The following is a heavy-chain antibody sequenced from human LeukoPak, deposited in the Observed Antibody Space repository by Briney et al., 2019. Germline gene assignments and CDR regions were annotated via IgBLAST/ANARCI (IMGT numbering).Heavy chain of an antibody. CDR1: GGTSCSYA. CDR2: IIPIFGTA. D-gene: IGHD3-16*01. Sequence: ASVKVSCKASGGTSCSYAISWLRQAPGQGLEWMGRIIPIFGTANDAQKFQGRVTITTDESTSTAYMELSSLRSEDTAVYYCAWGRYYYYYMDVWGKGTTVTVSS. J-gene: IGHJ6*03. CDR3: AWGRYYYYYMDV. V-gene: IGHV1-69*05.